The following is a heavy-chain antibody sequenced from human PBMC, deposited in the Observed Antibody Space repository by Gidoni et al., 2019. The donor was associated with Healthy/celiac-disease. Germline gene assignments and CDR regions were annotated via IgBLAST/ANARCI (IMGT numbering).Heavy chain of an antibody. CDR1: GFTFRSYA. V-gene: IGHV3-23*01. CDR2: ISGSGGST. D-gene: IGHD3-22*01. J-gene: IGHJ4*02. Sequence: EVQLLESGGGLVQPGGSLRLSCAASGFTFRSYAMSWVRQAPGKGLEWVSAISGSGGSTYYADSVKGRFTISRDNSKNTLYLQMNSLRAEDTAVYYCAKFAYYYDSSGSGTFDYWGQGTLVTVSS. CDR3: AKFAYYYDSSGSGTFDY.